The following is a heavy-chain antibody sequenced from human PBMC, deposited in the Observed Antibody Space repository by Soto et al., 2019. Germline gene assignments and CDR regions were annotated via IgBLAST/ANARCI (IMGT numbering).Heavy chain of an antibody. D-gene: IGHD1-26*01. CDR2: IYYSGNT. CDR3: ARGRVGATTDYFDY. CDR1: GGSISRGGYY. J-gene: IGHJ4*02. Sequence: ASETLSLTCSVSGGSISRGGYYWSWIRQHPGRGLEWIGYIYYSGNTYYNPSLKGRVTISVDTSKNQFSLKLSAVTAADTAVYYCARGRVGATTDYFDYWGQGTLVTVSS. V-gene: IGHV4-31*03.